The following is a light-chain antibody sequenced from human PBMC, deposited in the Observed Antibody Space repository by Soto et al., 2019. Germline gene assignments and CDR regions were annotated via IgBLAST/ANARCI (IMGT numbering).Light chain of an antibody. CDR1: QSISSW. V-gene: IGKV1-5*03. CDR2: KAS. CDR3: QQYSYFAT. J-gene: IGKJ1*01. Sequence: DIQMTQSPSTLSASVGDRVTITCRASQSISSWLTWYQQKAGQAPKLLIYKASIVESGVPSRFSGXGAGTEXTLTXSXLQPDDSATYYCQQYSYFATFGQGTRVEVK.